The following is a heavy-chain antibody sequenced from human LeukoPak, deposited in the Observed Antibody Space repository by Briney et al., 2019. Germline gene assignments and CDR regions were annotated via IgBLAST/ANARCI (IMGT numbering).Heavy chain of an antibody. CDR2: FDAENGET. D-gene: IGHD2-2*01. CDR1: GATLTEES. CDR3: AIPGASGWVDP. Sequence: ASVKVSCKVSGATLTEESIHWLRQTPGQGLGWMRSFDAENGETFYPHNFHGRFTMTEDPSIETAYMELRSLRSDDTGVYYCAIPGASGWVDPWGQGTLVTVSS. J-gene: IGHJ5*02. V-gene: IGHV1-24*01.